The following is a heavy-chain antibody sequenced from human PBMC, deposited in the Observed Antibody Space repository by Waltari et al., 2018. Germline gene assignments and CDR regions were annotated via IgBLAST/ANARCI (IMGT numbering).Heavy chain of an antibody. CDR1: GGSISSSSYY. Sequence: QLQLQESGPGLVKPSETLSLTCTVSGGSISSSSYYWCWIRQPPGKGLEWIGSIYYSGSTYYNPFLKSRVTISVDTSKNQFSLKLSSVTAADTAVYYCARVSYNYYGMDVWGQGTTVTVSS. CDR2: IYYSGST. V-gene: IGHV4-39*07. J-gene: IGHJ6*02. CDR3: ARVSYNYYGMDV.